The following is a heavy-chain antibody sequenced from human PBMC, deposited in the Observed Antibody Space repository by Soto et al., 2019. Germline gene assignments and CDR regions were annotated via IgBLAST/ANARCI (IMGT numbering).Heavy chain of an antibody. Sequence: QVQLQQWGAGLLKPSETLTLSCAVFGGSFTNYHWTWIRQPPGEGLDWIGEINHSGDTNYNPSLKSRVTIAVDTSQSQFSLKLSSVTAADTAVYYCARAVCIVTSCSSLDFWGRGTMVTVSS. D-gene: IGHD2-2*01. CDR2: INHSGDT. CDR3: ARAVCIVTSCSSLDF. V-gene: IGHV4-34*01. J-gene: IGHJ4*01. CDR1: GGSFTNYH.